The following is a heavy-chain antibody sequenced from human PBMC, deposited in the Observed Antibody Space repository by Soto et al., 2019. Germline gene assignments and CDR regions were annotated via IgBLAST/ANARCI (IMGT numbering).Heavy chain of an antibody. D-gene: IGHD3-22*01. CDR2: ITSSSSYI. J-gene: IGHJ4*02. Sequence: GGSLRLACASSVFTFILYSMMWVRQAPGKGLEWVASITSSSSYIYYEDSLKGRFTISRDNAKNSLFLQLDSLRAEDTAVYFCVRARSTDSRPDYWGQGTLVTVSS. CDR1: VFTFILYS. CDR3: VRARSTDSRPDY. V-gene: IGHV3-21*01.